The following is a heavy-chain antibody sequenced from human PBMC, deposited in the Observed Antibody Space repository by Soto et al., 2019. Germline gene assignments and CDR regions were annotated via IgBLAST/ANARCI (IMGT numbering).Heavy chain of an antibody. D-gene: IGHD3-16*01. J-gene: IGHJ6*02. V-gene: IGHV3-23*01. CDR3: AKEGDYYGMDL. CDR1: GFTFNTYA. CDR2: ISDSASST. Sequence: GGSLRLSCAASGFTFNTYAMSWVRQAPGKGLEWVSAISDSASSTYYADSVQGRFTISRDNSKNTVNLQMNNLRPEDTALYYCAKEGDYYGMDLWGQGTTVTVSS.